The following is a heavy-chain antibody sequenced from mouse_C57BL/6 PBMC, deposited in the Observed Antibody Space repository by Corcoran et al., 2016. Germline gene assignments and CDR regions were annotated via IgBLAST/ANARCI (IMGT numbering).Heavy chain of an antibody. V-gene: IGHV1-26*01. CDR3: ARRLYLLLWYFDV. J-gene: IGHJ1*03. CDR2: INPNNGGT. D-gene: IGHD2-1*01. CDR1: GYTFTDYY. Sequence: EVQLQQSGPELVKPGASVKISCKASGYTFTDYYMNWVKQSHGKSLEWIGDINPNNGGTSYNQKFKGKATLTVDKSSSTAYMELRSLTSEDSAVYYCARRLYLLLWYFDVWGTGTTVTVSS.